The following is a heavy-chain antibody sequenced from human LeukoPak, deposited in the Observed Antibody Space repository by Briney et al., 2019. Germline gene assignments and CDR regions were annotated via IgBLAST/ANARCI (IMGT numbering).Heavy chain of an antibody. CDR1: GYTLTTYD. Sequence: ASVTVSCKASGYTLTTYDINWVRQATGQGLEWMGWMNPNSGYTGYAQKFQGRVTITRDTSISTAYMELSSLRSEDTAVYYCARVAGSIDYWGQGTLVTVSS. CDR3: ARVAGSIDY. CDR2: MNPNSGYT. V-gene: IGHV1-8*03. D-gene: IGHD6-19*01. J-gene: IGHJ4*02.